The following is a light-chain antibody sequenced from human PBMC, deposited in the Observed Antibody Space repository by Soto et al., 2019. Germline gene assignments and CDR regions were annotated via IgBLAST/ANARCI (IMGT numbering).Light chain of an antibody. CDR1: SSDIGYYSF. CDR3: SSYTTSGTYV. V-gene: IGLV2-14*01. J-gene: IGLJ1*01. CDR2: EVS. Sequence: QSALTQPPSASGSPGQSVTISCTGTSSDIGYYSFVSWYQFHPGKAPKLMISEVSHRPSGVSTRFSGSKSGNTASVTISGLQAEDEADYYCSSYTTSGTYVFGAVTKLTVL.